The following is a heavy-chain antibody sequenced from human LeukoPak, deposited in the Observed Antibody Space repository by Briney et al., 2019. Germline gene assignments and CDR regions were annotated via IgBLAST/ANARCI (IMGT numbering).Heavy chain of an antibody. V-gene: IGHV4-38-2*02. Sequence: PSETLSLTCTVSGYSITSGYYWGWIRQPPGKGLEWIGSIYHNGGTFYNPSLKSRVTISVDTSKNQFSLRLSSVSAADTAVYYCARVAVSTMVRGVIILYYFDYWGQGTLVTVSS. CDR1: GYSITSGYY. J-gene: IGHJ4*02. D-gene: IGHD3-10*01. CDR3: ARVAVSTMVRGVIILYYFDY. CDR2: IYHNGGT.